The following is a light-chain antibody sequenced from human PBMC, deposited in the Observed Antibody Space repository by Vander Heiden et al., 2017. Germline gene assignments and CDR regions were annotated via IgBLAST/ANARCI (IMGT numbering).Light chain of an antibody. Sequence: QSALTQPPPASGTPGQSATISCTATSRDVGGYDYVSWYQQHPGKAPKLMIYEVSERPSGVPDRFSGSKSSNTASLTVSWLQAEDEADYYCSSYAGSNNVIFGGGTKLTVL. J-gene: IGLJ2*01. V-gene: IGLV2-8*01. CDR1: SRDVGGYDY. CDR2: EVS. CDR3: SSYAGSNNVI.